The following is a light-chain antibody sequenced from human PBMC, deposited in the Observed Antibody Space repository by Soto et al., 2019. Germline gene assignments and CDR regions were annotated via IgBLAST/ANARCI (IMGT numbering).Light chain of an antibody. CDR1: SSDVGGYNS. J-gene: IGLJ1*01. CDR2: EVS. CDR3: SSFTISTTYV. V-gene: IGLV2-14*01. Sequence: QSALTQPASVSGSPGQSITISCTGTSSDVGGYNSVSWYQQHPGKAPKLMIYEVSHRPSGVSNRFSGSQSANTASLTISGLQAEDEADYYCSSFTISTTYVFGTGTKLTVL.